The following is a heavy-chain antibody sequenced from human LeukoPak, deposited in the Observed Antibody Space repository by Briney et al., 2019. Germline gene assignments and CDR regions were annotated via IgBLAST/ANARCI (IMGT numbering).Heavy chain of an antibody. D-gene: IGHD6-19*01. V-gene: IGHV1-2*06. J-gene: IGHJ6*03. CDR1: GYTFTGYY. CDR2: INPNSGGT. Sequence: GASVEVSCKASGYTFTGYYMHWVRQAPGQGLEWMGRINPNSGGTNYAQKFQGRVTMTRDTSISTAYMELSRLRSDDTAVYYCARGQWLDYYYYYMDVWGKGTTVTVSS. CDR3: ARGQWLDYYYYYMDV.